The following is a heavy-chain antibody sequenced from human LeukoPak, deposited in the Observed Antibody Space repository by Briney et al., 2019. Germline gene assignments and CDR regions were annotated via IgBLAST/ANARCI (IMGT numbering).Heavy chain of an antibody. Sequence: SETLSLTCAVYGGSFSGNYWSWIRQPPGKGLEWIGDINHSGTTNYSPSLKSRVTISVDTSKNQFSLKLSSVTAADTAVFYCARRTGTYYYDSSGYSPWRYYFDYWGQGTLVTASS. CDR3: ARRTGTYYYDSSGYSPWRYYFDY. CDR2: INHSGTT. CDR1: GGSFSGNY. D-gene: IGHD3-22*01. J-gene: IGHJ4*02. V-gene: IGHV4-34*01.